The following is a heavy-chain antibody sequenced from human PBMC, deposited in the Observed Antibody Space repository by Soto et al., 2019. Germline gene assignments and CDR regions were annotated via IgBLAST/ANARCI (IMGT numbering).Heavy chain of an antibody. J-gene: IGHJ4*02. CDR2: IWFDGSNK. V-gene: IGHV3-33*01. CDR1: GFTFSSYG. D-gene: IGHD6-19*01. CDR3: ARDGGHYSSGFFDY. Sequence: QVQLVESGGGVVQPGRSLRLSCAASGFTFSSYGMHWVRQAPGQGLEWVAVIWFDGSNKYYADSVKGRFTISRDNSKNTLYLQMNSLRAEDTAVYYCARDGGHYSSGFFDYWGQGTLVTVSS.